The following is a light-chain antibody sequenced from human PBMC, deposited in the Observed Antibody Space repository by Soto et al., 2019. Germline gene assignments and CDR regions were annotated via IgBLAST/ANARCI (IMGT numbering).Light chain of an antibody. CDR1: QSISHY. CDR3: LQTFTSPLT. CDR2: SAS. Sequence: LSSQSISHYLDWYQEKPGKAPRLLIYSASNLQDGVPSRFSGSGSGTDFSLTISSLQPEDFATYYCLQTFTSPLTFGGGTKVDIK. V-gene: IGKV1-39*01. J-gene: IGKJ4*01.